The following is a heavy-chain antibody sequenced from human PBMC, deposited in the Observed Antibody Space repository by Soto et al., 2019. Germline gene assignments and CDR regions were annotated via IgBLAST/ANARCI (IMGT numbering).Heavy chain of an antibody. CDR2: IYYSGST. CDR3: ARAGTTMVRGVISGWFDP. D-gene: IGHD3-10*01. Sequence: SETLSLTCAVSGGSISSDGYSWSWIRQPPGKGLEWIGYIYYSGSTNYNPSLKSRVTISVDTSKNQFSLKLSSVTAADTAVYYCARAGTTMVRGVISGWFDPWGQGTLVTVSS. CDR1: GGSISSDGYS. J-gene: IGHJ5*02. V-gene: IGHV4-61*08.